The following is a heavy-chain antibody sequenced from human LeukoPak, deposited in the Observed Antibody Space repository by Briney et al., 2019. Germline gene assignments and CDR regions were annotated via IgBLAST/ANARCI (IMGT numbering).Heavy chain of an antibody. CDR3: ARLVDVGNYYDSSGYLTPFDY. D-gene: IGHD3-22*01. CDR1: GGSIGSSSYY. Sequence: SETLSLTRTVSGGSIGSSSYYWGWIRQPPGKGLEWIGSIYHSGSTYYNPSLKSRVTISVNTSKNQFSLKLSSVTAADTAVYYCARLVDVGNYYDSSGYLTPFDYWGQGTLVTVSS. CDR2: IYHSGST. V-gene: IGHV4-39*01. J-gene: IGHJ4*02.